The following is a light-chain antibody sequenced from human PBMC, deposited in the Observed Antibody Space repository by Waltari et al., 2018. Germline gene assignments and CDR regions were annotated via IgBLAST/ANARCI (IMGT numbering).Light chain of an antibody. CDR3: CSYAGSSVV. CDR2: DVS. Sequence: QSALTQPRSVSGSPGQSVTISCTRTSSDVGGYHYVPWNKQHPGKAPKLMIYDVSKRPSVVPDRFSGSKAGNTASLTISGRQAEDEADYDCCSYAGSSVVCGGGTKLTVL. J-gene: IGLJ2*01. CDR1: SSDVGGYHY. V-gene: IGLV2-11*01.